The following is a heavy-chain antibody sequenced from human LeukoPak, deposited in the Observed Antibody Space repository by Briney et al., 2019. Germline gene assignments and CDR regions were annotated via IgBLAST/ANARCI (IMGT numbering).Heavy chain of an antibody. Sequence: SQTLLLTCAISGDSVSSNSAAWNWIRQSPSRGLEWLGRTYYRSKWYNDYAVSVKSRITINPDTSKNQFSLQLNSVTPEDTAVYYCARDATLWELDYYYYYMDVWGKGTTVTVSS. J-gene: IGHJ6*03. D-gene: IGHD1-26*01. CDR2: TYYRSKWYN. CDR3: ARDATLWELDYYYYYMDV. V-gene: IGHV6-1*01. CDR1: GDSVSSNSAA.